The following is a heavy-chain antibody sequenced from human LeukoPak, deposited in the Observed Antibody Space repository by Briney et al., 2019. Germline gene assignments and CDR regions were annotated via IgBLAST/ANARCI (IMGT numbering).Heavy chain of an antibody. V-gene: IGHV1-2*02. CDR2: INPNSAGT. J-gene: IGHJ5*02. Sequence: ASVKVSCKASGYTFTDYYMHWVRQAPGQGLEWMGWINPNSAGTNYAQKFKGRVTMTKETSISTAYMELSRLRSDDTAVYYCARERRIMVRGVITSWFDPWGQGTLVTVSS. D-gene: IGHD3-10*01. CDR3: ARERRIMVRGVITSWFDP. CDR1: GYTFTDYY.